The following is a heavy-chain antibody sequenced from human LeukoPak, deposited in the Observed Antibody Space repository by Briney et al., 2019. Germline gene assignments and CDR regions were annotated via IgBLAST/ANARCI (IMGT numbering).Heavy chain of an antibody. J-gene: IGHJ2*01. CDR2: IYYSGST. CDR3: ARGASYWYFDL. CDR1: GGSISSYY. Sequence: SETLSLTCTVSGGSISSYYWSWIRQPPGKGQEWIGYIYYSGSTNYNPSLKSRVTISVDTSKNQFSLKLSSVTAADTAVYYCARGASYWYFDLWGRGALVTVSS. V-gene: IGHV4-59*01.